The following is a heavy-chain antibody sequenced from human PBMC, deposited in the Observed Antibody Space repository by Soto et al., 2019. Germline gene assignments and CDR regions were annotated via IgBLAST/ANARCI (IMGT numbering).Heavy chain of an antibody. CDR1: GGSISSYY. CDR3: AKHKDIVLVGFDP. J-gene: IGHJ5*02. Sequence: SETLSLTCTVSGGSISSYYWSWIRQPPGKGLEWIGYIYYSGSTNYNPSLKSRVTISVDTSKNQFSLKLSSVTAADTAVYYCAKHKDIVLVGFDPWGQGTLVTVSS. V-gene: IGHV4-59*08. D-gene: IGHD2-2*01. CDR2: IYYSGST.